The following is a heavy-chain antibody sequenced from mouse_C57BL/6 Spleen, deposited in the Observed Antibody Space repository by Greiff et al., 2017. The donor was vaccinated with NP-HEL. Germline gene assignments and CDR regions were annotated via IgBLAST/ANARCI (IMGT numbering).Heavy chain of an antibody. J-gene: IGHJ3*01. CDR1: GYTFTDYN. Sequence: EVKLVESGPELVKPGASVKMSCKASGYTFTDYNMHWVKQSHGKSLEWIGYLNPNNGGTSYNQKFKGKATLTVNKSSSTAYMELRSLTSEDSAVYYCASLAWFAYWGQGTLVTVSA. CDR3: ASLAWFAY. V-gene: IGHV1-22*01. CDR2: LNPNNGGT.